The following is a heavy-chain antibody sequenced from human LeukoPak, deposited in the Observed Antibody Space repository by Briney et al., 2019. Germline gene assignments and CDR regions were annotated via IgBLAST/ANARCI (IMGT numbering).Heavy chain of an antibody. J-gene: IGHJ6*02. D-gene: IGHD5-12*01. CDR3: AREVATDYYYYYGMDV. CDR2: MNPNSGNT. V-gene: IGHV1-8*01. Sequence: AASVKVSCKASGYTFTSYDINWVRQATGQGLEWMGWMNPNSGNTGYAQKFQGRVTMTRNTSISTAHMELSSLRSEDTAVYYCAREVATDYYYYYGMDVWGQGTTVTVSS. CDR1: GYTFTSYD.